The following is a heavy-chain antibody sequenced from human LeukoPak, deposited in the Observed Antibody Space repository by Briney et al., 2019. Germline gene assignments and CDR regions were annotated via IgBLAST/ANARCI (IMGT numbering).Heavy chain of an antibody. CDR2: ISGGGGST. Sequence: GGSLRLSCAAPGFTFSSYAMSWVRQAPGKGLEWVSGISGGGGSTYYADSVKGRFTISRDNSKNTLYLQMNSLRAEDTAVYYCAKGRTAYCSSTSCNTIDYWGQGTLVTVSS. V-gene: IGHV3-23*01. J-gene: IGHJ4*02. CDR1: GFTFSSYA. CDR3: AKGRTAYCSSTSCNTIDY. D-gene: IGHD2-2*01.